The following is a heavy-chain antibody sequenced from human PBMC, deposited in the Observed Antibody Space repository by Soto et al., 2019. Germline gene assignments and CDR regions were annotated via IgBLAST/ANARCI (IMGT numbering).Heavy chain of an antibody. CDR1: GGSISSGDYY. Sequence: SETLSLTCTVSGGSISSGDYYWSWIRQPPGKGLEWIGYIYYSGSTYYNPSLKSRVTISVDTSKNQLSLKLSSVTAADTAVYYCARGIKNSSGWSGDFDIWGQGTMVTVSS. J-gene: IGHJ3*02. V-gene: IGHV4-30-4*01. CDR2: IYYSGST. D-gene: IGHD6-19*01. CDR3: ARGIKNSSGWSGDFDI.